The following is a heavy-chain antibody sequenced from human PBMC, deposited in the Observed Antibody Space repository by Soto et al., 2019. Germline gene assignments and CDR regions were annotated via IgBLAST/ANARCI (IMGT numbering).Heavy chain of an antibody. D-gene: IGHD3-10*01. CDR3: ARGTRVRGIITNFDY. J-gene: IGHJ4*02. Sequence: QVQLVQSGAEVKKPGASVKVSCKTSGYTFTSFGIIWMRQAPGQGLEWMGWITAYNGDTNYAQKLQGRVSMTTDTSTNTAYMELRNLRSDATAVYYCARGTRVRGIITNFDYWGQGTLVTVSS. CDR1: GYTFTSFG. CDR2: ITAYNGDT. V-gene: IGHV1-18*01.